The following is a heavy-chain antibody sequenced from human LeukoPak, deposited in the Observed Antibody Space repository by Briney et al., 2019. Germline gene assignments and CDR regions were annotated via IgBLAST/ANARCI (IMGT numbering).Heavy chain of an antibody. CDR1: GSTFSSNY. CDR3: ARRPAAVNYYYGMDV. CDR2: IYSGGST. Sequence: GGSLRLSCAASGSTFSSNYMSWVRQAPGKGLEWVSVIYSGGSTYYADSVKGRFTISRDNSKNTLYLQMNSLRAEDTAVYYCARRPAAVNYYYGMDVWGQGTTVTVSS. J-gene: IGHJ6*02. V-gene: IGHV3-66*01. D-gene: IGHD6-13*01.